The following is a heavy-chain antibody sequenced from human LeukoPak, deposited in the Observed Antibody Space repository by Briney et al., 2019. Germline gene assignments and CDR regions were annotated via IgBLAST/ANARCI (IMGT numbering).Heavy chain of an antibody. Sequence: SETLSLTCTVSGGSISSYYWSWIRQPPGKGLEWIGYIYYSGSTNYNPSLKSRVTISVDTSKNQFSLKLSSVTAADTAVYYCASSGRGSGSYLYYYGMDVWGQGTTVTVSS. V-gene: IGHV4-59*08. CDR2: IYYSGST. CDR1: GGSISSYY. CDR3: ASSGRGSGSYLYYYGMDV. D-gene: IGHD3-10*01. J-gene: IGHJ6*02.